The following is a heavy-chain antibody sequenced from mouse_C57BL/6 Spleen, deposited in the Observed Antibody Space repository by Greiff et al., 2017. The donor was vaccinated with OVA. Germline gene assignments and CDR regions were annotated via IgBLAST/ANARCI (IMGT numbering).Heavy chain of an antibody. Sequence: EVKLMESGGGLVKPGGSLKLSCAASGFTFSSYAMSWVRQTPEKRLEWVATISDGGSYTYYPDNVKGRFTISRDNAKNNLYLQMSHLKSEDTAMYYCARGYYDYPYAMDYWGQGTSVTVSS. J-gene: IGHJ4*01. CDR2: ISDGGSYT. CDR3: ARGYYDYPYAMDY. V-gene: IGHV5-4*03. CDR1: GFTFSSYA. D-gene: IGHD2-4*01.